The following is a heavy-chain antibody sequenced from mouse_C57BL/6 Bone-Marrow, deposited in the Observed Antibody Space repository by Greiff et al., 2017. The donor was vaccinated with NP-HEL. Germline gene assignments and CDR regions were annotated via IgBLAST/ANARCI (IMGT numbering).Heavy chain of an antibody. Sequence: VQLVESGAELARPGASVKLSCKASGYTFTSYGISWVKQRTGQGLEWIGEIYPRSGNTYYNEKFKGKATLTADKSSSTAYMELRSLTSEDSAVYFCARESYYDDDGWYFEVWGRGTTVTVSA. D-gene: IGHD2-4*01. V-gene: IGHV1-81*01. J-gene: IGHJ1*03. CDR1: GYTFTSYG. CDR3: ARESYYDDDGWYFEV. CDR2: IYPRSGNT.